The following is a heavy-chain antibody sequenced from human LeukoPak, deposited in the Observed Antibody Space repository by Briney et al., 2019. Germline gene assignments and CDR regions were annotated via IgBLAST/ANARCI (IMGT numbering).Heavy chain of an antibody. J-gene: IGHJ4*02. CDR1: GFTFSSYA. Sequence: GGSLRLSCAASGFTFSSYAMHWVRQAPGKGLEWVAVISYDGSNKYYADSVKGRFTISRDNSKNTLYLQMNSLRAEDTAVYYCASPTGLYVSSGYYYEGNWGQGTLVTVSS. CDR2: ISYDGSNK. V-gene: IGHV3-30*04. CDR3: ASPTGLYVSSGYYYEGN. D-gene: IGHD3-22*01.